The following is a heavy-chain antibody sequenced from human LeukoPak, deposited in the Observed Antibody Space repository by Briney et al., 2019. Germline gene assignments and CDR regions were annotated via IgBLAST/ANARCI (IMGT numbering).Heavy chain of an antibody. CDR3: ASCGYSSGWYSVEYFQH. CDR2: IKEDGSEK. Sequence: GGSLRLSCAASGFTFSSYWMSWDRQAPGKGLEWVANIKEDGSEKYYVDSAKGRFTISRDNAKNSLYLQMNSLRAEDTAVYYCASCGYSSGWYSVEYFQHWGQGTLVTVSS. CDR1: GFTFSSYW. J-gene: IGHJ1*01. V-gene: IGHV3-7*01. D-gene: IGHD6-19*01.